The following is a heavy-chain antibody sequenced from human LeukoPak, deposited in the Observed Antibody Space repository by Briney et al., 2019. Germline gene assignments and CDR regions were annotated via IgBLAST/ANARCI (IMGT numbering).Heavy chain of an antibody. D-gene: IGHD5-18*01. CDR3: ARDSNTAMVGFDN. CDR2: INPNSGGT. CDR1: GYTFTGYY. J-gene: IGHJ4*02. V-gene: IGHV1-2*02. Sequence: ASVKVSCKASGYTFTGYYMHWVRQAPGQGLEWMGWINPNSGGTNYAQKFQGRVTMTRDTSISTAYMELSRLRSDDTAVYYCARDSNTAMVGFDNWGQGTLVTVSS.